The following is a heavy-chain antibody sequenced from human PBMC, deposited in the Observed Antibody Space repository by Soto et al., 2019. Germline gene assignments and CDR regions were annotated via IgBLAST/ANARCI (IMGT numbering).Heavy chain of an antibody. V-gene: IGHV1-2*02. Sequence: QVQLVQSGAEVKKPGASVKVSCKASGYTFTGYYMHWVRQAPGQGLEWMGWINPNRGGTNYAQKFQGRVTMTRDTSISTAYMELSRLRSDDTAVYYCARPYYDFWSGYYKVTGDWFDPWGQGTLVTVSS. CDR3: ARPYYDFWSGYYKVTGDWFDP. CDR2: INPNRGGT. CDR1: GYTFTGYY. D-gene: IGHD3-3*01. J-gene: IGHJ5*02.